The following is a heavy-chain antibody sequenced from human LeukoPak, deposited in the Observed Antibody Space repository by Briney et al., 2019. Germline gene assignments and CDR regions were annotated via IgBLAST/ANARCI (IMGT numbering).Heavy chain of an antibody. CDR2: IYYSGST. V-gene: IGHV4-39*01. CDR1: GGSISSSSYY. Sequence: PSETLSLTCTVSGGSISSSSYYWGWLRQPPGKGLEWIGSIYYSGSTYYNPSLKSRVTISVDTSKNQFSLKLSSVTAADTAVYYCARVRTIVTTTFDYWGQGTLVTVSS. J-gene: IGHJ4*02. D-gene: IGHD4-17*01. CDR3: ARVRTIVTTTFDY.